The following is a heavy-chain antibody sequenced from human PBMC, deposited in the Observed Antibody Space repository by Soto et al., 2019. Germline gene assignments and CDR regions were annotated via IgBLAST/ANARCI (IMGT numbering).Heavy chain of an antibody. J-gene: IGHJ5*02. D-gene: IGHD2-15*01. Sequence: SETLSLTCAVYGGSFSCYYWSWIRQPPGKGLEWVGEINHSGSTNYNPSLKSRVTISVDTSKNQFSLKLSSVTAADTAVYYCARGIVVVVAANPGGWFDPWGQGTLVTVPQ. CDR2: INHSGST. CDR1: GGSFSCYY. V-gene: IGHV4-34*01. CDR3: ARGIVVVVAANPGGWFDP.